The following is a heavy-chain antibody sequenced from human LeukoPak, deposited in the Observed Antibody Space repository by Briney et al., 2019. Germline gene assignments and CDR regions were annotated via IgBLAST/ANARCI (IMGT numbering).Heavy chain of an antibody. Sequence: PGGSLRLSCEASGFTFSTYWMSWVRQAPGKGLEWVGFIRSKAYGGTTEYAASVKGRFTISRDDSKSIAYLQMNSLKTEDTAVYYCTRESRPTYYDILTGYSPDAFDIWGQGTMVTVSS. J-gene: IGHJ3*02. CDR1: GFTFSTYW. CDR2: IRSKAYGGTT. D-gene: IGHD3-9*01. V-gene: IGHV3-49*04. CDR3: TRESRPTYYDILTGYSPDAFDI.